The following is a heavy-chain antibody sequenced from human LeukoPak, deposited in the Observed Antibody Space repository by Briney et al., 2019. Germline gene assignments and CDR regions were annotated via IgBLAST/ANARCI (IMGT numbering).Heavy chain of an antibody. CDR1: GFTFSDNW. Sequence: GGSLRLSCEASGFTFSDNWMYWVRQAPGKGLMWVSRINTDGKTTSYADSVKGRFTISRDNAKNSLYLQMSNLRAEDTAVYFCARGGGLDVWGQGATVTVSS. J-gene: IGHJ6*02. CDR3: ARGGGLDV. CDR2: INTDGKTT. D-gene: IGHD3-16*01. V-gene: IGHV3-74*01.